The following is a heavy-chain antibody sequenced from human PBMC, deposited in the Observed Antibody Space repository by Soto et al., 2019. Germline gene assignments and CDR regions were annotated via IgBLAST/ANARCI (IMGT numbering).Heavy chain of an antibody. V-gene: IGHV1-18*01. Sequence: ASVKVSCKASGYSFTTYPITWVRQAPGQGLEWLGWVSTYNGNTNYAQGLQGRVSMTTDTSTSTAYLELRNLRSDDTAVYYCARERSRWYFDYSGQGTPVSVS. CDR3: ARERSRWYFDY. J-gene: IGHJ4*02. CDR2: VSTYNGNT. CDR1: GYSFTTYP. D-gene: IGHD6-19*01.